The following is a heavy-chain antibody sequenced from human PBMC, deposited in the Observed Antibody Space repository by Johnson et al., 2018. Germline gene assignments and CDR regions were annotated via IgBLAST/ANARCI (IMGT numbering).Heavy chain of an antibody. CDR1: GINFTNYA. CDR3: AGSSDYGDYNFQH. CDR2: ISGGGGSR. J-gene: IGHJ1*01. D-gene: IGHD4-17*01. V-gene: IGHV3-23*04. Sequence: EVQLVESGGGSVQPGGSLRLSCAASGINFTNYAINWVRQAPGKGLERVSTISGGGGSRNYADSVKGRFTIPRNNAKKSLYLQMNSLRAEDTAVYYGAGSSDYGDYNFQHWGQGTRVTVSA.